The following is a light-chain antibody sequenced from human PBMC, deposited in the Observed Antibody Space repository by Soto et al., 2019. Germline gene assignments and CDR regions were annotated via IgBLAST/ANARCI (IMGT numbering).Light chain of an antibody. CDR3: QQRSSWPRT. Sequence: EIVLTQSPATLSLSPGERATLSCRASQSVSSYLAWYQQKPGQTHRLLIYDASNRATVIPARFSGSGSGTDFTLTISSLEPEDFAVYYCQQRSSWPRTFGQGTKLEIK. CDR1: QSVSSY. V-gene: IGKV3-11*01. J-gene: IGKJ2*01. CDR2: DAS.